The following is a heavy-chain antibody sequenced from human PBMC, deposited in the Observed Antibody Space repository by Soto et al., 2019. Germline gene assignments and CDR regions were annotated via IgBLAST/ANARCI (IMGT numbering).Heavy chain of an antibody. V-gene: IGHV1-3*01. D-gene: IGHD3-10*01. J-gene: IGHJ5*02. CDR2: INAGNGNT. CDR3: ARDRDYYGSWTFDP. Sequence: GASVKVSCKASGYTFTSYAMHWVRQAPGQRLEWMGWINAGNGNTKYSQKFQGRVTITRDTSASTAYMELSSLRSEDTAVYYCARDRDYYGSWTFDPWGQGTLVTVSS. CDR1: GYTFTSYA.